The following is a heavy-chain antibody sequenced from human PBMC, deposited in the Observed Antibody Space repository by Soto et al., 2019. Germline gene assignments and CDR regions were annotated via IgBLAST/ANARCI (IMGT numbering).Heavy chain of an antibody. D-gene: IGHD2-15*01. CDR1: GFTFRSYA. V-gene: IGHV3-23*01. CDR2: ISGSGGST. CDR3: AKSVVVVVAATGSWFDP. J-gene: IGHJ5*02. Sequence: PGGSLRLSCAASGFTFRSYAMSWVRQAPGKGLEWVSAISGSGGSTYYADSVKGRFTISRDNSKNTLYLQMNSLRAEDTAVYYCAKSVVVVVAATGSWFDPWGQGTLVTVSS.